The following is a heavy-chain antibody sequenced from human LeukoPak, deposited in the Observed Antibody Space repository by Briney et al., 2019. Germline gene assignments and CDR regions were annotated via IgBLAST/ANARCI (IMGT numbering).Heavy chain of an antibody. CDR2: IYNSGST. CDR1: GGSISSYY. D-gene: IGHD6-13*01. J-gene: IGHJ4*02. Sequence: SETLSLTCTVSGGSISSYYWSWIRQPAGKGLEWIGHIYNSGSTNYNPSLKGRVTMSVATSKNQFSLHLSSVPSADPAVYYCARSAFLVTAPGLYYFDYWGQGTLVAVSS. CDR3: ARSAFLVTAPGLYYFDY. V-gene: IGHV4-4*07.